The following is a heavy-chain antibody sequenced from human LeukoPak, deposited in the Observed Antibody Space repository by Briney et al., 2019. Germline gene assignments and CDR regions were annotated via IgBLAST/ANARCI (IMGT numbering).Heavy chain of an antibody. CDR3: ARALGGPSYYYYYYMDV. Sequence: ASVKVSCKASGYTFTGYYMHWVRQAPGQGLEWMGWINPNSGGTNYAQKFQGRVTMTRDTSISTAYMEPSRLRSDDTAVYYCARALGGPSYYYYYYMDVWGKGTTVTISS. J-gene: IGHJ6*03. V-gene: IGHV1-2*02. CDR2: INPNSGGT. CDR1: GYTFTGYY. D-gene: IGHD3-16*01.